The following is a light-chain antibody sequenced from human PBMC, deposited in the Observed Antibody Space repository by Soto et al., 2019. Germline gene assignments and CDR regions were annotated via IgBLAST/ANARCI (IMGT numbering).Light chain of an antibody. CDR3: QQYDYWPRT. V-gene: IGKV1-5*01. J-gene: IGKJ1*01. CDR1: QSISSW. Sequence: DVKMSQSPSTLSASIGDRVTITCRASQSISSWLAWYQQKPGKAPKLLIYDASSLESGVPSRFSGSGSGTEFTLTISSLQSEDFAVYYCQQYDYWPRTFGQGTKVDIK. CDR2: DAS.